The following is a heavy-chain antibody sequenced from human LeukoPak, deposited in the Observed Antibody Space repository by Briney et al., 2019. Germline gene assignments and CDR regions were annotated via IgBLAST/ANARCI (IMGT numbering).Heavy chain of an antibody. CDR1: GITLSNYG. V-gene: IGHV3-23*01. J-gene: IGHJ4*02. CDR2: ISDSGGRT. D-gene: IGHD3-22*01. CDR3: AKRGVVIRVILVGFHKEAYYFDS. Sequence: GSLRLSCAVSGITLSNYGMSWVRQAPGKGLEWAAGISDSGGRTNYADSVKGRFTISRDNPKNTLYLQMNSLRAEDTAVYFCAKRGVVIRVILVGFHKEAYYFDSWGQGALVTVSS.